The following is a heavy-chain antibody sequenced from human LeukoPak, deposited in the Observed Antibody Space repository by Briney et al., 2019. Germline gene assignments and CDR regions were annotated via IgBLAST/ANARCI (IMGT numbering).Heavy chain of an antibody. D-gene: IGHD3-9*01. CDR3: ARVSSYYDILTGPRFDF. J-gene: IGHJ4*02. Sequence: SETLSLTCAVYGGSFSGYYWSWIRQPPGKGLEWIGEINHSGSTNYNPSLKSRLTLSVDTSKNQFSLKLNSLTAADTAVYYCARVSSYYDILTGPRFDFWGQGTLVTVSS. CDR2: INHSGST. V-gene: IGHV4-34*01. CDR1: GGSFSGYY.